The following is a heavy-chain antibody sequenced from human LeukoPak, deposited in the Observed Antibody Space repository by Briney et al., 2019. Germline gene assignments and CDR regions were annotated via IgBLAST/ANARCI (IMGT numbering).Heavy chain of an antibody. Sequence: PGGSLRLSCAASGFTFRSYGMHWVRQAPGKGLEWVTFIRYDGSNKYYADSVKGRFTTSRDNSKNAMYLQMNSLRAEDTAVYYCAKDLEVGGNADPHYLDYWGQGTLVTVSS. CDR2: IRYDGSNK. V-gene: IGHV3-30*02. CDR1: GFTFRSYG. J-gene: IGHJ4*02. CDR3: AKDLEVGGNADPHYLDY. D-gene: IGHD1-26*01.